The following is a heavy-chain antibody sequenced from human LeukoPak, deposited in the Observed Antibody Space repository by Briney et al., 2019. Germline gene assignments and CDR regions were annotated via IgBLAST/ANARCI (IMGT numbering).Heavy chain of an antibody. D-gene: IGHD5-12*01. V-gene: IGHV4-39*01. CDR1: GGSISSSTYY. CDR3: ARHPVSGYRPFDY. J-gene: IGHJ4*02. CDR2: IYSSGST. Sequence: ETLSLTCTVSGGSISSSTYYWGWIRQPPGTGLEWIGSIYSSGSTYYNPSLNSRVTISVDTSKNQSSLKLSSVTAADTAVYYCARHPVSGYRPFDYWGQGTLVTVSS.